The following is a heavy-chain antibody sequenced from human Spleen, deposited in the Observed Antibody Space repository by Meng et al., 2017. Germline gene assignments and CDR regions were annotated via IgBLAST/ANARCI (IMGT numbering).Heavy chain of an antibody. CDR2: ISGSSSYI. J-gene: IGHJ4*02. Sequence: EVQLVESGGGLVKPGGFLRLSCAASGFTFRTYSMNWVRQAPGKGLEWVSSISGSSSYIYYADSVKGRFTISRDNAKNSLYLQMNSLRAEDTAVYYCARVGARILDYWGQGTLVTVSS. V-gene: IGHV3-21*01. D-gene: IGHD2/OR15-2a*01. CDR1: GFTFRTYS. CDR3: ARVGARILDY.